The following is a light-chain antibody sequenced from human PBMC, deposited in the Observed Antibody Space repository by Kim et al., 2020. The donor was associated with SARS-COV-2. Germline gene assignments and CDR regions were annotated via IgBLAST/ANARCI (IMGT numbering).Light chain of an antibody. J-gene: IGLJ1*01. Sequence: SVTVTSKGTGNDVGCYNYVSRYQQHPDKVPKLIMFDVTERPSGVPDRFSGSKSGNTASLTISGLQAEDEADYYCCSFSGTNTGVFGTGTKVTVL. V-gene: IGLV2-11*03. CDR1: GNDVGCYNY. CDR3: CSFSGTNTGV. CDR2: DVT.